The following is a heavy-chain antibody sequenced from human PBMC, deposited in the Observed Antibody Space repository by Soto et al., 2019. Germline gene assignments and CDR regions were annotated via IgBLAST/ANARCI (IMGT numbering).Heavy chain of an antibody. Sequence: QVQLVQSGAEVKKPGASVKVSCKASGYTFTSYYMHWVRQAPGQGLEWMGIINPSGGSTSYAQKFQGRVTMTRDTSTSTVYMELSSLRSEDTAVYYCARGVYGSGSYYAIRITDNWFDPWGQGTLVTVSS. J-gene: IGHJ5*02. V-gene: IGHV1-46*03. CDR3: ARGVYGSGSYYAIRITDNWFDP. CDR2: INPSGGST. D-gene: IGHD3-10*01. CDR1: GYTFTSYY.